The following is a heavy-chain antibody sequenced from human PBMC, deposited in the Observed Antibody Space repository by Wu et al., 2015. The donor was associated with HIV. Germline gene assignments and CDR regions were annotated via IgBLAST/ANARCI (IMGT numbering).Heavy chain of an antibody. V-gene: IGHV1-69-2*01. CDR2: VDPEDGET. D-gene: IGHD3-22*01. J-gene: IGHJ4*02. CDR3: ATLGDYDSSGYYRGWRYYFDY. Sequence: EVQLVQSGAEVKKPGATVKISCKVSGYTFTDYYMHWVQQAPGKGLEWMGLVDPEDGETIYAEKFQGRVTITADTSTDTAYMELSSLRSEDTAVYYCATLGDYDSSGYYRGWRYYFDYWGQGTLVTVSS. CDR1: GYTFTDYY.